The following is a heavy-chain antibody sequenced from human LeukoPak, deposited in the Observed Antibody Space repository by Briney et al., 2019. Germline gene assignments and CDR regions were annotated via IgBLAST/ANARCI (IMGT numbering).Heavy chain of an antibody. J-gene: IGHJ4*02. V-gene: IGHV4-38-2*01. CDR3: ARGRDFWSGYYRVYYFDY. CDR2: IYHSGST. CDR1: GYSISSGYY. D-gene: IGHD3-3*01. Sequence: SETLSLTCAVSGYSISSGYYWGWIRQPPGKGLEWIGSIYHSGSTYYNPSLKSRVTISVDTSKNQFSLKLSSVTAADTAVYYCARGRDFWSGYYRVYYFDYGGQGTLVTVSS.